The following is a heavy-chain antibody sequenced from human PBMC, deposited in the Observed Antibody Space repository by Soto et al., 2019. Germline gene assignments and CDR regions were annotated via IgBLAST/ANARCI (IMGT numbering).Heavy chain of an antibody. Sequence: SETLSLTCAVSGGSISSSNWWSWVRQPPGKGLEWIGEIYHSGSTNYNPSLKSRVTISVDKSKNQFSLKLSSVTAADTAVYYCASHLGYCSGGSCYSSWFDPWGQGTLVTVS. CDR3: ASHLGYCSGGSCYSSWFDP. CDR1: GGSISSSNW. V-gene: IGHV4-4*02. J-gene: IGHJ5*02. CDR2: IYHSGST. D-gene: IGHD2-15*01.